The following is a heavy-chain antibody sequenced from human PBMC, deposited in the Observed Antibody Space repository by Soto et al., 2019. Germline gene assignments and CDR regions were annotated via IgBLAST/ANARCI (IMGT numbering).Heavy chain of an antibody. J-gene: IGHJ4*02. V-gene: IGHV1-46*01. CDR2: INPSGDST. CDR3: ARDWEFGF. D-gene: IGHD3-10*01. CDR1: GYTFSSYY. Sequence: ASVKVSCKASGYTFSSYYMHWVRQAPGQGLEWMGVINPSGDSTTYAQKFQGRVTMTKDTSTSTLYMELSSLRSEDTAVYYCARDWEFGFWGQGTLVTVSS.